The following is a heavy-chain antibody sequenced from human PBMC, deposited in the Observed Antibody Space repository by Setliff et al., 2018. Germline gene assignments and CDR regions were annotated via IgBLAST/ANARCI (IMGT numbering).Heavy chain of an antibody. V-gene: IGHV3-23*03. J-gene: IGHJ4*02. Sequence: SLRLSCAASGLTFTRDAMTWVRQTPGKGLEWVSIISSDGGSIYYADSVKGRFTISRDNSKNTLYLQMNSLRAEDTAIYYCAKCSSWHGHYPHFNYWGQGTLVTVSS. CDR3: AKCSSWHGHYPHFNY. D-gene: IGHD6-13*01. CDR2: ISSDGGSI. CDR1: GLTFTRDA.